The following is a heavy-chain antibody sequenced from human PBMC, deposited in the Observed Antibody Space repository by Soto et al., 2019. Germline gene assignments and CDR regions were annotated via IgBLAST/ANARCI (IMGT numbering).Heavy chain of an antibody. Sequence: GSGPTLVNPTQTLTLTCTFSGFSLSTRGMCVSWIRQPPGKALEWLALTDWDDDKYYSTSLKTRLTISKDTSKNQVVLTMSNMDPMDTATYYCARTVVWWPREPKPYYFDYWGQGILVTVSS. CDR3: ARTVVWWPREPKPYYFDY. V-gene: IGHV2-70*01. D-gene: IGHD5-12*01. CDR1: GFSLSTRGMC. CDR2: TDWDDDK. J-gene: IGHJ4*02.